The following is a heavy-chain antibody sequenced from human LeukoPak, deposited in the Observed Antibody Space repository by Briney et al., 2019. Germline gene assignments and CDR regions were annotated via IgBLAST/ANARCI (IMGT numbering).Heavy chain of an antibody. CDR3: ARNDAFDI. V-gene: IGHV1-46*01. CDR1: GGTFSSYA. J-gene: IGHJ3*02. CDR2: INPSGGST. Sequence: ASVKVSCKASGGTFSSYAISWVRQAPGQGLEWMGTINPSGGSTSYAQKFQDRVTMTRDTSTSTIYMELSSLRSEDTAVYYCARNDAFDIWGQGTMVTVSS.